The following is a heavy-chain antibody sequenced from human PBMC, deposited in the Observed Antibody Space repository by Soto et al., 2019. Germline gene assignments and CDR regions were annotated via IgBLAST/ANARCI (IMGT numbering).Heavy chain of an antibody. V-gene: IGHV1-18*01. CDR3: ARGAYGDYTHVVVEYYYGMDV. CDR2: ISAYNGNT. Sequence: QVQLVQSGAEVKKPGASVKVSCKASGYTFTSYGISWVRQAPGQGLEWMGWISAYNGNTNYAQKLQGRVTMTTDTSTSTAYMELRSLRSDDTAVYYCARGAYGDYTHVVVEYYYGMDVWGQGTTVTVSS. CDR1: GYTFTSYG. D-gene: IGHD4-17*01. J-gene: IGHJ6*02.